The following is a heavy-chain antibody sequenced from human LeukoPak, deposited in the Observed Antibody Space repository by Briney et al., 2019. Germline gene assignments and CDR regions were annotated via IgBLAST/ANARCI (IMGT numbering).Heavy chain of an antibody. Sequence: GGSLRLSCTASGFTFSEYAMSWVRQAPGKGLEWVSSISSSSSYIYYADSVKGRFTISRDNAKNSLYLQMNSLRAEDTAVYYCARRFLEWLSPYYYYYYMDVWGKGTTVTVSS. CDR1: GFTFSEYA. V-gene: IGHV3-21*01. J-gene: IGHJ6*03. D-gene: IGHD3-3*01. CDR3: ARRFLEWLSPYYYYYYMDV. CDR2: ISSSSSYI.